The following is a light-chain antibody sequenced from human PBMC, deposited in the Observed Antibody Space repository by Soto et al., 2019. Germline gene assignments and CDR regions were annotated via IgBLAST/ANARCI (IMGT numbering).Light chain of an antibody. J-gene: IGKJ1*01. Sequence: DIQMTQSPSSLSASVGDRVTITYRASQGITKYLAWYQQKPGKVPELLIYDSSTLQSGVPYRFSGSGSGTDFTHTISSLQPEDVEAYYCQNYNCDPTFGQGTKVEI. CDR3: QNYNCDPT. CDR1: QGITKY. CDR2: DSS. V-gene: IGKV1-27*01.